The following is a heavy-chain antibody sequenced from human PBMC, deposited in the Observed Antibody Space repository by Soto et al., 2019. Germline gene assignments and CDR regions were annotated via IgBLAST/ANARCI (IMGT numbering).Heavy chain of an antibody. D-gene: IGHD5-12*01. CDR3: ARGGAKNYYYYGMDV. V-gene: IGHV3-48*02. CDR1: GFTFSSYS. J-gene: IGHJ6*02. CDR2: ISSSSSTI. Sequence: EVQLVESGGGLVQPGGSLRLSCAASGFTFSSYSMNWVRQAPGKGLEWVSYISSSSSTIYYADSVKGRFTISRDNAKNSLYLQMNSLRDEDTAVYYCARGGAKNYYYYGMDVWGQGTTVTVSS.